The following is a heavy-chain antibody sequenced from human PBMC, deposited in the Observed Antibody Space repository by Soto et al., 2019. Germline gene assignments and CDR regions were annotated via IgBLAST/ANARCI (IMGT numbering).Heavy chain of an antibody. V-gene: IGHV1-8*01. D-gene: IGHD5-18*01. CDR1: GYTFTSYD. J-gene: IGHJ4*02. CDR2: MNPNSGNT. Sequence: QVQLVQSGAEVKKPGASVKVSCKASGYTFTSYDINWVRQATGQGLEWMGWMNPNSGNTGYAQKFQGRVTMTRNTSRSTAYMELSSLRSEDTAVYYCARLIRRGYSYEFCYWGQGTLVTVSS. CDR3: ARLIRRGYSYEFCY.